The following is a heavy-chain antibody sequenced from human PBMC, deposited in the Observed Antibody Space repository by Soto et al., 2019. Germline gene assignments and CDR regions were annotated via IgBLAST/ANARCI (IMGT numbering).Heavy chain of an antibody. CDR3: ARAGPVVTTIGGIDY. D-gene: IGHD4-4*01. Sequence: SVKVSCKASGDTFTNYDMKWVRQAPGQGLEWMGGINSIGATATYAQKFQGRVTMATDESTSTAYMELSSLTSEDTAVYYCARAGPVVTTIGGIDYWGKGTTVNVYS. CDR2: INSIGATA. CDR1: GDTFTNYD. V-gene: IGHV1-69*05. J-gene: IGHJ6*04.